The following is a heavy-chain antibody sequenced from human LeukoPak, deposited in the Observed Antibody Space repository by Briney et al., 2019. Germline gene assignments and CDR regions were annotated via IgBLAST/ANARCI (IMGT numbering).Heavy chain of an antibody. V-gene: IGHV4-59*01. CDR3: ARTTEAHSWRTRYYDYYMDV. J-gene: IGHJ6*03. CDR1: GGSISSYY. CDR2: IYYRGGT. D-gene: IGHD6-13*01. Sequence: SETLSLTCSVSGGSISSYYWSWIRPPPAKGLDGIGYIYYRGGTNYNPSLKSRVTISVDTSKNQFSLKLSSVTAADTAVYYCARTTEAHSWRTRYYDYYMDVWGKGTTVTVS.